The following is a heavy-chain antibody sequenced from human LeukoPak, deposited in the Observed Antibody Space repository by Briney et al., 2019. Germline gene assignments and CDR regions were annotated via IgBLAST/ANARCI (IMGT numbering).Heavy chain of an antibody. CDR2: IIPIFGTA. J-gene: IGHJ4*02. CDR3: AGSYYGSGSYLNY. Sequence: SVKVSCKASGGTFSSYAISWVRQAPGQGLEWMVGIIPIFGTANYAQKFQGRVTITTDESTSTAYMELSSLRSEDTAVYYCAGSYYGSGSYLNYWGQGTLVTVSS. D-gene: IGHD3-10*01. V-gene: IGHV1-69*05. CDR1: GGTFSSYA.